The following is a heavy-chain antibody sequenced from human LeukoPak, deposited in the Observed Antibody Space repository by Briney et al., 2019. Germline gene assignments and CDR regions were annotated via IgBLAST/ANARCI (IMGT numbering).Heavy chain of an antibody. Sequence: GRSLRLSCAASGFTFSSYGMHWVRQAPGKGLEWMAVIWYDGSNKYYADSVKGRFTISRDNSKNTLYLQMNSLRAEDTAVYYCAKDAAIVVVTAHFDYWGQGTLVTVSS. V-gene: IGHV3-33*06. CDR2: IWYDGSNK. CDR3: AKDAAIVVVTAHFDY. J-gene: IGHJ4*02. D-gene: IGHD2-21*02. CDR1: GFTFSSYG.